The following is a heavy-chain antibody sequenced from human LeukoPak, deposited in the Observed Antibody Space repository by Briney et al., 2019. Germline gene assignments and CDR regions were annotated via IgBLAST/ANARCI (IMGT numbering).Heavy chain of an antibody. D-gene: IGHD6-6*01. CDR1: GVSISSYY. CDR3: ARDSSYYFDY. Sequence: SETLSLTCTVSGVSISSYYWSWIRQPPGKGLEWIGYIYYSGTTNYNPSLKSRVTISVDTSRNQFSLKLSSVTAADTAVYYCARDSSYYFDYWGQGTLVTVSS. V-gene: IGHV4-59*01. J-gene: IGHJ4*02. CDR2: IYYSGTT.